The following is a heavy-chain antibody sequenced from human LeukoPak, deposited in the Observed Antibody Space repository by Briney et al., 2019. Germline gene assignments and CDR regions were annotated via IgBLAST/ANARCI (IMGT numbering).Heavy chain of an antibody. J-gene: IGHJ6*02. CDR3: AKDSLYYDSSGHYPSMDV. D-gene: IGHD3-22*01. CDR1: GFTFSSYA. CDR2: ISGSGGST. V-gene: IGHV3-23*01. Sequence: GGSLRLSCAASGFTFSSYAMSWVRQAPGKGLEWVSAISGSGGSTYYADSVKGRFTISRDNSKNTLYLQMNSLRAEDTAVYYCAKDSLYYDSSGHYPSMDVWGQGTTVTVSS.